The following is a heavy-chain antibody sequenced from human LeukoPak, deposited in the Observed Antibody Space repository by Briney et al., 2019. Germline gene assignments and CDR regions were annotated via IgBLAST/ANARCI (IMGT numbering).Heavy chain of an antibody. D-gene: IGHD3-3*02. CDR2: IYTSGST. Sequence: SETLSLTCTVSGGSISSYYGSWIRQPPGKGLEWIGYIYTSGSTNYNPSLKSRVTISVDMSKNQFSLKLSSVTAADTAVYYCARHSISSPNNWFDPWGQGTLVTVSS. J-gene: IGHJ5*02. CDR3: ARHSISSPNNWFDP. V-gene: IGHV4-4*09. CDR1: GGSISSYY.